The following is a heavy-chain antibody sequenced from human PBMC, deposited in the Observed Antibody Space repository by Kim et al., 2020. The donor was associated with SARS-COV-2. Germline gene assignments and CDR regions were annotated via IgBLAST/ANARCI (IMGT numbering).Heavy chain of an antibody. D-gene: IGHD3-3*01. Sequence: GGSLRLSCAASGFTLSGSAMHWVRQASGKGLEWVGRIRSKANSYATGYAASVKGRFTISRDDSKNTAYLQMNSLKTEDTAMYYCARAAGGYYMGDWGQG. V-gene: IGHV3-73*01. J-gene: IGHJ4*02. CDR2: IRSKANSYAT. CDR3: ARAAGGYYMGD. CDR1: GFTLSGSA.